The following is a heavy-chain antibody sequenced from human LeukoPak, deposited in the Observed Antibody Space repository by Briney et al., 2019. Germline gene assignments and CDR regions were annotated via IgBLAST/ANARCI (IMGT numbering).Heavy chain of an antibody. CDR2: IYYSGST. CDR3: ARGGGVRGVIGPYYFDY. Sequence: PSETLSLTCTVSGGSISSYYWSWIRQPPGKGLEWIGYIYYSGSTNYNPSLKSRVTISVDTSKNQFSLKLSSVTAADTAVYYCARGGGVRGVIGPYYFDYWGQGTLVTVSS. V-gene: IGHV4-59*12. CDR1: GGSISSYY. D-gene: IGHD3-10*01. J-gene: IGHJ4*02.